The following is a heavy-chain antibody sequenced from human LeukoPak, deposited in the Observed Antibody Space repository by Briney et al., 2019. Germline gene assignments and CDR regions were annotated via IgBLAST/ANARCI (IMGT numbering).Heavy chain of an antibody. CDR2: IYYSGST. CDR3: ATQQLPSHFDY. J-gene: IGHJ4*02. CDR1: GGSISSYY. Sequence: SETLSLTCTVSGGSISSYYWSWIRQPPGKGLEWIGYIYYSGSTNYNPSLKSRVTISVDTSKNQFSLKLSSVTAADTAVYYCATQQLPSHFDYWGQGTLVTVSS. V-gene: IGHV4-59*01. D-gene: IGHD6-13*01.